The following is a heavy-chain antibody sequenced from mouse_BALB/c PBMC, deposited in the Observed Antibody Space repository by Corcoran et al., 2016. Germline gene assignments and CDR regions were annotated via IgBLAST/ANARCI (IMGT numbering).Heavy chain of an antibody. CDR2: INTYTGEP. CDR3: AREGYYYGYGY. D-gene: IGHD1-2*01. Sequence: QIQLVQSGPELKKPGETVKISCKASGYTLTNYGMNWVKQDPGKGLKWMGWINTYTGEPTYADDFKGRFAFSLETSASTAYLQINNLKNEDMATYFCAREGYYYGYGYWGQGTTLTVSS. V-gene: IGHV9-1*02. J-gene: IGHJ2*01. CDR1: GYTLTNYG.